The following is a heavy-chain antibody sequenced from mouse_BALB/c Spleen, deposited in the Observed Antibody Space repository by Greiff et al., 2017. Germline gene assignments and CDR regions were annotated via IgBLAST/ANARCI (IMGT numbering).Heavy chain of an antibody. V-gene: IGHV5-12-2*01. CDR2: ISNGGGST. CDR1: GFTFSSYT. Sequence: EVQGVESGGGLVQPGGSLKLSCAASGFTFSSYTMSWVRQTPEKRLEWVAYISNGGGSTYYPDTVKGRFTISRDNAKNTLYLQMSSLKSEDTAMYYCARRDWEGKYFDYWGQGTTLTVSS. J-gene: IGHJ2*01. CDR3: ARRDWEGKYFDY. D-gene: IGHD4-1*01.